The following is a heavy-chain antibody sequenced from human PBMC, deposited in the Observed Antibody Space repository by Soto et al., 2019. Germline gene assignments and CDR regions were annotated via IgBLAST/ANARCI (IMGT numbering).Heavy chain of an antibody. V-gene: IGHV4-59*01. J-gene: IGHJ4*02. CDR2: IYYSGST. D-gene: IGHD5-12*01. CDR1: GGSISSYY. Sequence: QVQLQESGPGLVKPSETLSLTCTVSGGSISSYYWSWIRQPPGKGLEWIGYIYYSGSTNYNPSLKSRVTISVDTSKNQFSLKLSSVTAADTAVYYCARGWLQSVVPVSYYFDYWGQGTLVTVSS. CDR3: ARGWLQSVVPVSYYFDY.